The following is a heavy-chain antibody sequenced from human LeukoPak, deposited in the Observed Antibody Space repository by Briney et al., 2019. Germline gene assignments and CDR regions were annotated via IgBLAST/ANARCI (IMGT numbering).Heavy chain of an antibody. CDR3: ARDYWTYSGSYSRGDHFDY. D-gene: IGHD1-26*01. J-gene: IGHJ4*02. CDR1: GYTFTSYG. Sequence: ASVKVSCKASGYTFTSYGISWVRQAPGQGLEWMGWISAYNGNTNYAQKLQGRVTMTTDTSTSTAYMELRSLRSDDTAVYYCARDYWTYSGSYSRGDHFDYWGQGTLVTVSS. CDR2: ISAYNGNT. V-gene: IGHV1-18*01.